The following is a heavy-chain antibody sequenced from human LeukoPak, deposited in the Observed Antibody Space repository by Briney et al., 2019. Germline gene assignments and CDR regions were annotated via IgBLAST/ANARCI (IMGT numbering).Heavy chain of an antibody. CDR1: GFTFSSYG. V-gene: IGHV3-33*08. CDR2: IWYDGSNK. D-gene: IGHD3-10*01. Sequence: PGGSLRLSCAASGFTFSSYGMHWVRQAPGKGLEWVAVIWYDGSNKYYADSVKGRFTISRDNSKNTLYLQMNSLRAEDTAVYYCARDGAPLVLLIGGMDVWGQGTTVTVSS. CDR3: ARDGAPLVLLIGGMDV. J-gene: IGHJ6*02.